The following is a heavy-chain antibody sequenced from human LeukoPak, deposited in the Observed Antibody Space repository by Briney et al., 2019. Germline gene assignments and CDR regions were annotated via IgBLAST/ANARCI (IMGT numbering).Heavy chain of an antibody. J-gene: IGHJ3*02. V-gene: IGHV3-7*01. CDR1: EFTFSSYW. Sequence: GGSLRLSCAASEFTFSSYWMIWVRQAPGKGLEWVANINQDGSKKYYVDSVKGRFTISRDNAKNSLYLQMNSLRAEDTAVYYCAGSWSPYDAFDIWGQGTMVTVSS. CDR3: AGSWSPYDAFDI. CDR2: INQDGSKK. D-gene: IGHD6-13*01.